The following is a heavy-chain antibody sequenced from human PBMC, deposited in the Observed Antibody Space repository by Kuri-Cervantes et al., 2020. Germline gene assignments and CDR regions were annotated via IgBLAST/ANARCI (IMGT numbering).Heavy chain of an antibody. CDR3: ARYPGIAVAGTGGFDY. V-gene: IGHV3-7*01. CDR1: GFTFSDHY. Sequence: GESLKISCAASGFTFSDHYMSWVRRAPGKGLEWVANMNEDGSQKYYVDSVKGRFTISRDNAKNSLYLQMNSLRVEDTAVYYCARYPGIAVAGTGGFDYWGQGALVTVSS. CDR2: MNEDGSQK. D-gene: IGHD6-19*01. J-gene: IGHJ4*02.